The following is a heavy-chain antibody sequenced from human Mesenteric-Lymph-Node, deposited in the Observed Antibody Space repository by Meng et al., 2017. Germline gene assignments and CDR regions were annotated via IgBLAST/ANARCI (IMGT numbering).Heavy chain of an antibody. CDR2: IIPVFGTT. V-gene: IGHV1-69*13. Sequence: SVKVSCKVSGYTLTELSMHWVRQAPGQGLEWMGGIIPVFGTTNYAQKFQGRVTINADESTTTAYMELSSLRSEDTAVYYCAREPEYYDLLTGFLPAFEIWGQGTMVTVSS. CDR3: AREPEYYDLLTGFLPAFEI. J-gene: IGHJ3*02. CDR1: GYTLTELS. D-gene: IGHD3-9*01.